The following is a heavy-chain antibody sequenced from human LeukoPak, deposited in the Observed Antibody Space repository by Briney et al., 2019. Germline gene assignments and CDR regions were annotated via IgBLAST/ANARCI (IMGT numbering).Heavy chain of an antibody. D-gene: IGHD1-26*01. J-gene: IGHJ4*02. CDR3: ARHSGSYYFDY. Sequence: GGPLRLSCAASGFTFSSYAMSWVRQAPGKGLEWVANIKQDGSEKYYVDSVKGRFTISRDNAKNSLYLQMNSLRAEDTAVYYCARHSGSYYFDYWGQGTLVTVSS. CDR1: GFTFSSYA. CDR2: IKQDGSEK. V-gene: IGHV3-7*01.